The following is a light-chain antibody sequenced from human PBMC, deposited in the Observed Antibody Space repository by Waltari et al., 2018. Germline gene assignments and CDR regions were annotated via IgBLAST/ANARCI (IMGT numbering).Light chain of an antibody. Sequence: EIVLTQSPGPVPLSPGDRATFSCWARQGVSSYLPWSQQKPGQAPRLLNYHASTRATGIPDRFSGSGSGTDFRLTISRLEPEDFAMYYCHQYVESPATFGQGTKVEIK. V-gene: IGKV3-20*01. CDR2: HAS. CDR3: HQYVESPAT. CDR1: QGVSSY. J-gene: IGKJ1*01.